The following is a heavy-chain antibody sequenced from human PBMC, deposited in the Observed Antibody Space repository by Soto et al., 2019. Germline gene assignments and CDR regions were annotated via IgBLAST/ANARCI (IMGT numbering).Heavy chain of an antibody. D-gene: IGHD2-15*01. CDR1: GFTFSSYA. CDR2: ISGSGAGT. V-gene: IGHV3-23*01. Sequence: EVQLLESGGDLVQPGGSLRLSCAASGFTFSSYAMSWVRQAPGKGLEWVSVISGSGAGTCYADSVKGRFTISRDNSRNTMYLQMISLTVEDTAVYYCARDYLCKEDSCYPSDYWGQGTLVTVSS. CDR3: ARDYLCKEDSCYPSDY. J-gene: IGHJ4*02.